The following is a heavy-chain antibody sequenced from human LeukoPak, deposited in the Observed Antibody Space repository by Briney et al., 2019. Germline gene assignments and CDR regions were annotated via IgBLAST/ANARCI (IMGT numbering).Heavy chain of an antibody. V-gene: IGHV3-7*03. D-gene: IGHD2-15*01. CDR3: ARDNGWSADF. CDR2: IKQDGSAK. Sequence: GGSLRLSCAASGFTFSRHWMYWVRQAPGKGLEWVANIKQDGSAKPYVDSVKGRFTISRDNAKNSLFLQMNSLRAEDTAAYYCARDNGWSADFWGQGTLVTVSS. CDR1: GFTFSRHW. J-gene: IGHJ4*02.